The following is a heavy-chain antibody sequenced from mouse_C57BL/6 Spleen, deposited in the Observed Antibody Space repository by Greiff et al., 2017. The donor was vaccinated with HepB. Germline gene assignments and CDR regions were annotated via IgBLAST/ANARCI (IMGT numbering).Heavy chain of an antibody. Sequence: QVQLQQPGAELVRPGSSVKLSCKASGYTFTSYWMDWVKQRPGQGLEWIGNIYPSDSETHYNQKFKDKATLTVDKSSSTAYMQLSSLTSEDSAVYYCARGYYGSSYPYYFDCWGQGTTLTVSS. D-gene: IGHD1-1*01. CDR1: GYTFTSYW. J-gene: IGHJ2*01. CDR2: IYPSDSET. CDR3: ARGYYGSSYPYYFDC. V-gene: IGHV1-61*01.